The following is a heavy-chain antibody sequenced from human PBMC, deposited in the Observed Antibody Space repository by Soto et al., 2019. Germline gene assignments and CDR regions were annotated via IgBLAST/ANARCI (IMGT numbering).Heavy chain of an antibody. CDR2: IYPGDSDT. CDR1: GYSFTSYW. V-gene: IGHV5-51*01. D-gene: IGHD2-2*01. Sequence: GESLKISCKGSGYSFTSYWIGWVRQMPGKGLEWMGFIYPGDSDTRYSPSFQGQVTMTRDTSISTAYMELGRRRSDDTAVYYCATMVVPAAMSVYIERYYYYGMDVWGQGTTVTVSS. J-gene: IGHJ6*02. CDR3: ATMVVPAAMSVYIERYYYYGMDV.